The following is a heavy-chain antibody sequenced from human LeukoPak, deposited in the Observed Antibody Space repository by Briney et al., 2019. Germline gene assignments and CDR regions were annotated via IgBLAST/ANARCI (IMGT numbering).Heavy chain of an antibody. CDR3: VRDSSGYYDY. V-gene: IGHV4-59*01. Sequence: SETLSLTCTVSGGSISSYYWSWIRQPPGKGLEWIGYSFHSGNTNYNPSLKSRVTISVDTSKNQFSLKLSSVTAADTAVYYCVRDSSGYYDYWGQGTLVTVSS. CDR1: GGSISSYY. J-gene: IGHJ4*02. D-gene: IGHD3-22*01. CDR2: SFHSGNT.